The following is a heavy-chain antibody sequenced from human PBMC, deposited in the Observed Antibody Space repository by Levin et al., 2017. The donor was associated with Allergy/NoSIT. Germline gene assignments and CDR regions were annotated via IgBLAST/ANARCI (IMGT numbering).Heavy chain of an antibody. CDR1: GGTFSSYA. Sequence: SVKVSCKASGGTFSSYAISWVRQAPGQGLEWMGGIIPIFGTANYAQKFQGRVTITADESTSTAYMELSSLRSEDTAVYYCARAEAVAPGSYYYYYMDVWGKGTTVTVSS. CDR2: IIPIFGTA. CDR3: ARAEAVAPGSYYYYYMDV. J-gene: IGHJ6*03. D-gene: IGHD6-19*01. V-gene: IGHV1-69*13.